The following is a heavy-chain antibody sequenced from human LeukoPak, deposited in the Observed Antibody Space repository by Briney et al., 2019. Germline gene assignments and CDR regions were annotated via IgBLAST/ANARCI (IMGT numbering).Heavy chain of an antibody. Sequence: SGGSLTLSCAASGFTFSSYAMSWVRQAPGKGLEWVSGISGSDGSTNYADSVKGRFTISRENSKNTLYLQMNSLRAEDTAVYYCAKDSAKKYDDYWAREPWSPSPQ. J-gene: IGHJ4*02. V-gene: IGHV3-23*01. CDR1: GFTFSSYA. CDR3: AKDSAKKYDDY. D-gene: IGHD2/OR15-2a*01. CDR2: ISGSDGST.